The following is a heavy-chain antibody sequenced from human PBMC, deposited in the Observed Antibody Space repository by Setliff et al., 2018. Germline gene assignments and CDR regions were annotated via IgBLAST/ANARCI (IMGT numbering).Heavy chain of an antibody. V-gene: IGHV4-61*09. CDR3: ARESATIGEFPLYYFDK. CDR2: FHTGGAT. J-gene: IGHJ4*02. D-gene: IGHD3-10*01. CDR1: GGSISSGGFY. Sequence: SETLSPTCSVSGGSISSGGFYWSWIRQSAGRGLEWIGHFHTGGATDYNLSLKSRVTISLDSSKNQFSLRLGSVTAADAAVYFCARESATIGEFPLYYFDKWGQGIPVTVSS.